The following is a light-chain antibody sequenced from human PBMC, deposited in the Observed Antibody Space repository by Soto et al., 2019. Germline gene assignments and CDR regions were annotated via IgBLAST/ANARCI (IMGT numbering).Light chain of an antibody. CDR3: QQYDTYPWT. Sequence: DIQMTQSPSTLSASLGDRVTLTCRASQTISTWLAWYQQKPGKAPKLLIYKASSLEGGVPSRFSGSGSGAEFSLTISSLQPDDFATYYCQQYDTYPWTFGQGTKVDIK. CDR1: QTISTW. CDR2: KAS. J-gene: IGKJ1*01. V-gene: IGKV1-5*03.